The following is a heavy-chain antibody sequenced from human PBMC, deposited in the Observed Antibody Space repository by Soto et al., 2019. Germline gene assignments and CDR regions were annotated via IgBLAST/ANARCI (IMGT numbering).Heavy chain of an antibody. D-gene: IGHD2-2*01. CDR1: GYTFTNFG. Sequence: QVQLVQSGAEVKKPGASVKVSCRASGYTFTNFGVTWVRRAPGQGLEWMGWISAYTDTPNYAQKFQGRVTMTIDTSTSTAYMDLRNLTSDDTVVYYSARVIPGVEAWFDPWGQGTLVTVSS. V-gene: IGHV1-18*01. CDR3: ARVIPGVEAWFDP. CDR2: ISAYTDTP. J-gene: IGHJ5*02.